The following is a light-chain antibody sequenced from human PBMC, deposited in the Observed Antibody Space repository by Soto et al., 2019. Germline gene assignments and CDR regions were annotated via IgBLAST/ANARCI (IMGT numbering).Light chain of an antibody. Sequence: QSVLTQPASVSESPGQSITISCTGTSSDVGGYNYVSWYQQHPGKAPKLLIYEVSNRPSGVSNRFSGSKSGNTASLIISVLQAKDEADYYCSSYKSSSTRVFGTGTKVTV. CDR1: SSDVGGYNY. V-gene: IGLV2-14*01. J-gene: IGLJ1*01. CDR2: EVS. CDR3: SSYKSSSTRV.